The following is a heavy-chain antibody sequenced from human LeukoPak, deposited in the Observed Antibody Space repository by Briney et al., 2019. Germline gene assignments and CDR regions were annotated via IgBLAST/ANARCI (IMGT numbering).Heavy chain of an antibody. Sequence: SETLSLTCTVSGYSISSGVYYWTWIRQDPGKGLEWIGYIYCSGNAFYNPALKSRATISVDTSKNQFSLTLSSVTAADTAVYYCARVETTMIRYWGQGTLVAVSS. CDR1: GYSISSGVYY. CDR2: IYCSGNA. V-gene: IGHV4-31*03. D-gene: IGHD3-16*01. J-gene: IGHJ4*02. CDR3: ARVETTMIRY.